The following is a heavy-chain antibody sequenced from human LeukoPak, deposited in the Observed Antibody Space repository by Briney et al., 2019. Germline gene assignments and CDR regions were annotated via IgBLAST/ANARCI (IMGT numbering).Heavy chain of an antibody. D-gene: IGHD4-17*01. J-gene: IGHJ4*02. V-gene: IGHV3-53*01. CDR2: IYSGGST. CDR1: GFTVSSNY. Sequence: PGGSLRLSCAASGFTVSSNYMNWVRQAPGKGLEWVSVIYSGGSTYYADSVKGRFTISRDNFKNTVYLRMNSLRAEDTAVYYCARDLRSRAYWGQGALVTVAS. CDR3: ARDLRSRAY.